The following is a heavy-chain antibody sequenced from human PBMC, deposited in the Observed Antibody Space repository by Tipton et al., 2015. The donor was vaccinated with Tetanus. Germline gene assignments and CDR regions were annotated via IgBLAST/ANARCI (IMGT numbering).Heavy chain of an antibody. V-gene: IGHV3-53*01. CDR1: GFIVSSHY. J-gene: IGHJ4*02. D-gene: IGHD6-25*01. CDR2: MYSGGDT. Sequence: GSLRLSCVASGFIVSSHYMSWVRQAPGKGLEWVSVMYSGGDTYYVDSVKGRFSISRDNAKNTLYLQMNSLRVEDTAVYYCVSGSALDYWGQGTLITVSS. CDR3: VSGSALDY.